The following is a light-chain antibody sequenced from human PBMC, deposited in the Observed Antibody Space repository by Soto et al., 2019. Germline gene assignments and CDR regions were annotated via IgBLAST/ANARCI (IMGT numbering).Light chain of an antibody. CDR3: SSYAGSNNVV. V-gene: IGLV2-8*01. CDR2: EVS. Sequence: QSALTQPPSASGSPGQSVTISCTGTSSDVGGYNYVSWYQQHPGKAPKLMIYEVSKRPSGVPDRFSGSKSGNTASLTVPGLQAEDEAAYYCSSYAGSNNVVFGGGTKLTVL. CDR1: SSDVGGYNY. J-gene: IGLJ2*01.